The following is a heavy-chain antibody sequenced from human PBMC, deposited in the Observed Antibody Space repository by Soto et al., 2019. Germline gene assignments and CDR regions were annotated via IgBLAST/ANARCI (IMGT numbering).Heavy chain of an antibody. J-gene: IGHJ4*02. CDR1: GGSISNSNW. V-gene: IGHV4-4*02. CDR2: IDHSGST. Sequence: SGTLPLTCAVSGGSISNSNWWSWVRQPTGKGLGWIGEIDHSGSTNYNPSLKSRVTISVDKSKNQFSLKLSSVTAADTAVYHCARRGVGATGIDYWGQGTLVTVSS. CDR3: ARRGVGATGIDY. D-gene: IGHD1-26*01.